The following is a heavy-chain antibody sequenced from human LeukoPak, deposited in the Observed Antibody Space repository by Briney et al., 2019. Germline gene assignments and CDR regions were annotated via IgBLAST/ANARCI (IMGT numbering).Heavy chain of an antibody. D-gene: IGHD3-16*01. Sequence: GGSLRLYCVASGFPFCNYEMNWVRQAPGKGLEWISYTSSSGSTKYYANPVRGRFTMCRDNATKSTYLQMNILSAEDTAIYYCARGASACGMDVWGPGTTVTVSS. CDR1: GFPFCNYE. CDR3: ARGASACGMDV. J-gene: IGHJ6*02. CDR2: TSSSGSTK. V-gene: IGHV3-48*03.